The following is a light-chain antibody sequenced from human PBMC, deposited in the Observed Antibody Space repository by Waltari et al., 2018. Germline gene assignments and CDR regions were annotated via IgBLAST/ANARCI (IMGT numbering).Light chain of an antibody. Sequence: DIQMTQSPSSLSASVGDRVTITCRASQDISSSLNWYQQKPGKAPKSLIYAASSLHGGVPARFSGSGSGTEFTLTISSLQPEDSATYYCLHNNRYPLTFGGGTRVEI. J-gene: IGKJ4*01. CDR2: AAS. CDR1: QDISSS. V-gene: IGKV1-17*01. CDR3: LHNNRYPLT.